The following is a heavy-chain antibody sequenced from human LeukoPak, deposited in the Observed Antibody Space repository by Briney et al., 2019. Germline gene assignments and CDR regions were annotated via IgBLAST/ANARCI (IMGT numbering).Heavy chain of an antibody. V-gene: IGHV3-23*01. J-gene: IGHJ3*02. CDR2: ISGSGGNT. CDR1: GFTFSNYP. Sequence: GGSLRLSCAASGFTFSNYPMSWVRQAPGKGLEWVSLISGSGGNTYYVDSVKGRFTISRDNSKNTLYLQLNSLRAEDTALYYCARDRIEIWGQGTMVTVSS. CDR3: ARDRIEI.